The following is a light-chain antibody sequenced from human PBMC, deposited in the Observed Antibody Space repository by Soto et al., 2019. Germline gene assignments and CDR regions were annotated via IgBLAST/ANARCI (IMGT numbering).Light chain of an antibody. J-gene: IGLJ2*01. CDR3: SSYTSSSTLV. CDR2: DVS. Sequence: QSALTQPASVSGSPGQSITISCTGTSSDVGNYNFVSWFQQHPGKAPKLMIYDVSNQPSGVSHRFSGSKSGNTASLTISGLQAEDEADYYCSSYTSSSTLVFGGGTKLTVL. CDR1: SSDVGNYNF. V-gene: IGLV2-14*01.